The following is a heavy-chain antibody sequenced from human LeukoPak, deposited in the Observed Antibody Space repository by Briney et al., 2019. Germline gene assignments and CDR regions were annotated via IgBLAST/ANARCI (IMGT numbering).Heavy chain of an antibody. V-gene: IGHV3-49*04. D-gene: IGHD3-3*01. Sequence: GGSLRLCCTASGFTFGDYAMSWVRQASGKGLEWVGFIRSKAYGGTTEYAASVKGRFTISRDDSKGIAYLQMNSLKTEDTAVYYCTRVGGLRFLEWLYDYWGQGTLVTVSS. J-gene: IGHJ4*02. CDR2: IRSKAYGGTT. CDR1: GFTFGDYA. CDR3: TRVGGLRFLEWLYDY.